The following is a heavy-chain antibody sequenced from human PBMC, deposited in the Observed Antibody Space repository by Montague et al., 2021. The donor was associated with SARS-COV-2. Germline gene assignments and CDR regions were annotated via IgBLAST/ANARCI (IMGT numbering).Heavy chain of an antibody. V-gene: IGHV4-39*01. CDR3: ARADRRSPDTTHLYYYKGMDL. D-gene: IGHD2-15*01. CDR1: GGSITTFPYN. Sequence: SETLSLTCIVSGGSITTFPYNWGWIRRPPGKGLEWIATISYSGTTYYSPSLQSRATLSMDMSTNQFSLRLTSVTAADTAVYFCARADRRSPDTTHLYYYKGMDLWGQGTTVTVSS. J-gene: IGHJ6*02. CDR2: ISYSGTT.